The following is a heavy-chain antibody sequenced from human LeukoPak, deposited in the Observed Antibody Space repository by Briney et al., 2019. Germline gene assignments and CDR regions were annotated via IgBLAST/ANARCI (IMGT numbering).Heavy chain of an antibody. CDR2: IYYSGST. J-gene: IGHJ6*03. CDR1: GGSISSYY. CDR3: ARAIAAAVFFDYYYMDV. D-gene: IGHD6-13*01. V-gene: IGHV4-59*01. Sequence: PSETLSLTCTVSGGSISSYYWSWIRQPPGKGLEWIGYIYYSGSTNYNPSLKSRVTISVDTSKNQFSLKLSSVTAADTAVYYCARAIAAAVFFDYYYMDVWGKGTTVTVSS.